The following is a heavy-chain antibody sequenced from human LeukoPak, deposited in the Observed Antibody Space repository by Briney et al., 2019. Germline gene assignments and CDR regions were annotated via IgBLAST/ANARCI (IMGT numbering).Heavy chain of an antibody. J-gene: IGHJ4*02. V-gene: IGHV5-51*01. CDR3: ARRETSGWYRIDY. CDR1: GYSFTSYW. Sequence: GGSLKISCKGSGYSFTSYWIAWVRQMPGKGLEWMGIIFPGDSDTRYSPSFQGPVTISADKSITTAYLQWSSLKASDTAMYYCARRETSGWYRIDYWGQGILVTVSS. D-gene: IGHD6-19*01. CDR2: IFPGDSDT.